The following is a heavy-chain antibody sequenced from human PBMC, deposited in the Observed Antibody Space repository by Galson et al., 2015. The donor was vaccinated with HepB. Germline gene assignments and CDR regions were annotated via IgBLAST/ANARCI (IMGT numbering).Heavy chain of an antibody. D-gene: IGHD6-19*01. J-gene: IGHJ5*02. CDR2: IYPGDSDT. V-gene: IGHV5-51*01. CDR3: TRHQGYSSGWRRGWFDP. Sequence: QSGAEVKKPGESLKISCEGSGYTFGSDWIAWVRQMPGKSLELMGIIYPGDSDTRYGPSFQGQVTISVDKSTRTAYLQWTSLRASDTAMYYCTRHQGYSSGWRRGWFDPWGQGTLVTGSS. CDR1: GYTFGSDW.